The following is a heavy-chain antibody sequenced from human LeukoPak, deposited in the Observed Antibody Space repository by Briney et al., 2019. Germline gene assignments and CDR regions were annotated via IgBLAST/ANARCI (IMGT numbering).Heavy chain of an antibody. V-gene: IGHV1-3*01. CDR3: ARGIIVLMVYARYNWFDP. D-gene: IGHD2-8*01. J-gene: IGHJ5*02. CDR1: GYTFTGYY. Sequence: ASVKVSCKASGYTFTGYYMHWVRQAPGQRLEWMGWINAGNGNTKYSQKFQGRVTITRDTSASTAYMELSSLRSEDTAVYYCARGIIVLMVYARYNWFDPWGQGTLVTVSS. CDR2: INAGNGNT.